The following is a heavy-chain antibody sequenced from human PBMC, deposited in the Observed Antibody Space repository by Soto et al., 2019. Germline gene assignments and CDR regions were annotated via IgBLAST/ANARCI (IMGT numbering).Heavy chain of an antibody. J-gene: IGHJ4*02. Sequence: PGGSLRLSCAASGFTFSSYGMHWVRQAPGKGLEWVAVIWYDGSNKYYADSVKGRFTISRDNSKNTLYLQMNSLRAEDTAVYYCARDFPLTPRYYFDYWGQGTLVTVSS. CDR2: IWYDGSNK. D-gene: IGHD7-27*01. V-gene: IGHV3-33*01. CDR3: ARDFPLTPRYYFDY. CDR1: GFTFSSYG.